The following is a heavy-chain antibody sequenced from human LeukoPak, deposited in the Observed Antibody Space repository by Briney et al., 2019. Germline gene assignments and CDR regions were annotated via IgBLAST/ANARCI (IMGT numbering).Heavy chain of an antibody. D-gene: IGHD6-13*01. V-gene: IGHV3-23*01. CDR1: GFTFSSYA. CDR2: ISSSGGST. J-gene: IGHJ4*02. CDR3: AKDRGISAAGTLFDY. Sequence: GGSLRLSCAASGFTFSSYATGWVRQAPGKGLEWVSTISSSGGSTYYADSVKGRVTISRDISTNTLSLQMNSLRAEDTAVYYCAKDRGISAAGTLFDYWGQGTLVTVSS.